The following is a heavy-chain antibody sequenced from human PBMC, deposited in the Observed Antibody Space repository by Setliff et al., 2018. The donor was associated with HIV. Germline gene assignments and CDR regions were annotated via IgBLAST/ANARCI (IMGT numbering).Heavy chain of an antibody. CDR1: GFTFSMYS. D-gene: IGHD1-7*01. CDR2: LSGSTGRV. J-gene: IGHJ6*03. Sequence: PGGSLRLSCAATGFTFSMYSMNWVRQAPGKGLEWVSYLSGSTGRVYYTESVKGRFSISRDDADNSVSLQMNSLRAEDTALYYCARDYAFDWNSVMDVWGKGTTVTVSS. CDR3: ARDYAFDWNSVMDV. V-gene: IGHV3-48*01.